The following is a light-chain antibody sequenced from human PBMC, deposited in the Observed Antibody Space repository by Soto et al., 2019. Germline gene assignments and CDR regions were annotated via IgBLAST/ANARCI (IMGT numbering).Light chain of an antibody. J-gene: IGKJ1*01. V-gene: IGKV1-39*01. CDR2: AAS. Sequence: DIQMTQSPSSLSASVGDRVTITCRASQSITTYLNWYRQKPGKAPKLLIYAASSLQSGVPSRFSGSGSETEFTLSISSLQPEDFATYYCQQSFNPPWTFGQGTKVEVK. CDR3: QQSFNPPWT. CDR1: QSITTY.